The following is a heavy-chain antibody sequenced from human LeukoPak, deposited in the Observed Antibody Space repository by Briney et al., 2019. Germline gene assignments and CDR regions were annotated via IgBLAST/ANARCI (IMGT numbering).Heavy chain of an antibody. CDR3: ARGGYSAYLFDY. CDR1: GFTFSDYS. V-gene: IGHV3-48*02. Sequence: QPGGSLLLSCASSGFTFSDYSMDWVRPSPGKGLEWVSYISSGGSKVYYSDSVKGRFTISRDNAKNSLSLQMNSLRDEDTAVYYCARGGYSAYLFDYWGQGTLVTVSS. CDR2: ISSGGSKV. J-gene: IGHJ4*02. D-gene: IGHD5-12*01.